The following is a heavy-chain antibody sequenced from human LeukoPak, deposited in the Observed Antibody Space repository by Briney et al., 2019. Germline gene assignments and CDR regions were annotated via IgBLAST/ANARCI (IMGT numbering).Heavy chain of an antibody. CDR3: VKGSGGSCYHNWFDP. V-gene: IGHV3-64D*06. CDR2: ISSNGGNT. CDR1: GFTFTVYA. D-gene: IGHD2-15*01. J-gene: IGHJ5*02. Sequence: GGSLRLSCSASGFTFTVYALHWVRQAPGKGLEFVSAISSNGGNTYYADSVKGRFTISRDNSKNTLYLQMSSLRAEDTAVYYCVKGSGGSCYHNWFDPWGQGTLVTVSS.